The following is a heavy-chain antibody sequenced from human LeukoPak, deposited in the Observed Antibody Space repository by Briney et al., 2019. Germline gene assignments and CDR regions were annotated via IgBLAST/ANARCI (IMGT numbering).Heavy chain of an antibody. CDR3: ASMLTTVIDY. CDR2: ISSSSSTI. CDR1: GFTFSSYS. V-gene: IGHV3-48*01. J-gene: IGHJ4*02. D-gene: IGHD4-11*01. Sequence: GGSLRLSCAASGFTFSSYSMNWVRQAPGKGLEWVSYISSSSSTIYYADSVKGRFTISRDNAKNSLYLQMNSLRAEDTAVYYCASMLTTVIDYWGQGTLVTVSS.